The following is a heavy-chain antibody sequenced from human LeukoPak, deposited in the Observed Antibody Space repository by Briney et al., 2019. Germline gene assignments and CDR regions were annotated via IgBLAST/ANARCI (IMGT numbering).Heavy chain of an antibody. J-gene: IGHJ4*02. CDR1: GFTFNSYS. V-gene: IGHV3-48*04. CDR3: ARDRGGSYSEIDY. Sequence: GGSLRLSCTASGFTFNSYSLNWVRQAPGTGLEWVSFISASSSVRYYADSVKGRFTISRDNAKNSLYLQMSSLRAEDTAVYYCARDRGGSYSEIDYWGQGTLVTVSS. D-gene: IGHD1-26*01. CDR2: ISASSSVR.